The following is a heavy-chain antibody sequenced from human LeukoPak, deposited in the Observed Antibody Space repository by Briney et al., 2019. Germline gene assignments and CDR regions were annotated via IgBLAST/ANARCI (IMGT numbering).Heavy chain of an antibody. CDR3: ARNIWGLDL. V-gene: IGHV4-4*09. Sequence: SETLSLTCTVSGDSFSNYYWSWVRQPPGKGLEWIGNVYPSGPTNYNPALKSRVTTSADTSKKHFSLKMSSVTAADTAVYYCARNIWGLDLWGQGTMVTVSS. CDR2: VYPSGPT. CDR1: GDSFSNYY. J-gene: IGHJ3*01. D-gene: IGHD2-21*01.